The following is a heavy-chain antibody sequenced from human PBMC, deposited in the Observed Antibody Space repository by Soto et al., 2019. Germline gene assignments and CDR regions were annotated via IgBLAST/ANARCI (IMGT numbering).Heavy chain of an antibody. J-gene: IGHJ4*02. CDR3: ARGGMRLRAGIGA. Sequence: QVQLVQSGAEVKRPGASVKVSCKASGYAFTSYDINWVRQATGQGLEWMGWMNPDSGHTGYAQKVQDRVTMTRHTSRRTAYRELSSLIPDETVVYYCARGGMRLRAGIGAWGQGTLVT. V-gene: IGHV1-8*01. CDR2: MNPDSGHT. CDR1: GYAFTSYD.